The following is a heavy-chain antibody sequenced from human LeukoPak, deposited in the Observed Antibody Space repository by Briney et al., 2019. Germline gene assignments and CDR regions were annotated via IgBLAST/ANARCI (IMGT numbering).Heavy chain of an antibody. D-gene: IGHD3-10*01. J-gene: IGHJ4*02. CDR3: ARLWSYYGSRIKDY. V-gene: IGHV3-23*01. CDR2: ISESGDVT. CDR1: GFTFSSQA. Sequence: GGSLRLSCVVSGFTFSSQAMSWVRQAPGKGLEWIAGISESGDVTFHVDSVKGRFTISRDNSKNTLYLQMGSLRAEDMAVYYCARLWSYYGSRIKDYWGQGTLVTVSS.